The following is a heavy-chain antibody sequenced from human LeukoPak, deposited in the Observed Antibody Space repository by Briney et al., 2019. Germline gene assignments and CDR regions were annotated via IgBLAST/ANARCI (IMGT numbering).Heavy chain of an antibody. Sequence: GWSLRLSCAASGFRFSDYAVHWIRQAPGKGLEWVAIISKDGYNTDYADSVKGRFTISRDNSKNTLYLQMNSLRLEDTALYYCARNDYGTYYFDYWGQGTLVTVSS. CDR1: GFRFSDYA. V-gene: IGHV3-30-3*01. CDR3: ARNDYGTYYFDY. D-gene: IGHD4-17*01. J-gene: IGHJ4*02. CDR2: ISKDGYNT.